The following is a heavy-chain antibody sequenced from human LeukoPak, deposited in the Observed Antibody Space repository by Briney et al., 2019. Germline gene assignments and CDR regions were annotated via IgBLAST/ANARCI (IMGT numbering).Heavy chain of an antibody. CDR1: GFTFSSYG. Sequence: PGGSLRLSCAASGFTFSSYGMHWVRQAPGKGLEWVAVIWYDGSNKYYADSVKGRFTISRDNSKNTLYLQMNSLRAEDTAVYYCARDSGCYNFDYWGQGTLVTVSS. CDR2: IWYDGSNK. V-gene: IGHV3-33*01. D-gene: IGHD1-26*01. J-gene: IGHJ4*02. CDR3: ARDSGCYNFDY.